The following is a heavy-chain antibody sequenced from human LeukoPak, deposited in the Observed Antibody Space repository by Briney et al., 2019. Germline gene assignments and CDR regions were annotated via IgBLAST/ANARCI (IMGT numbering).Heavy chain of an antibody. Sequence: GGSLRLSCAASGFTFSSYAMSWVRQAPGKGLEWVSGLSGSGSRIYYADSVKGRFTISRDNSKNTLYLQMNSLRAEDSALYYCARIRESLGLGAFDIWGQGTMVTVSS. J-gene: IGHJ3*02. CDR3: ARIRESLGLGAFDI. CDR2: LSGSGSRI. CDR1: GFTFSSYA. V-gene: IGHV3-23*01. D-gene: IGHD2/OR15-2a*01.